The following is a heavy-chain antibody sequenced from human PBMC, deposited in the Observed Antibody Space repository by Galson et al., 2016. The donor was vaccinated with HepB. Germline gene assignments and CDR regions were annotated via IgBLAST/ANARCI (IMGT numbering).Heavy chain of an antibody. Sequence: QSGAEVKKPGESLQISCTGSGYSFTSFWIAWVRQMPGKGPEWMGIIYPRDPDTSYSPSFQGRVTISADKSINTAYLQWSSLKASDTAMYYCARHGGSYYTGNHFWGQGTLVTVSS. CDR1: GYSFTSFW. J-gene: IGHJ4*02. CDR3: ARHGGSYYTGNHF. CDR2: IYPRDPDT. V-gene: IGHV5-51*01. D-gene: IGHD1-26*01.